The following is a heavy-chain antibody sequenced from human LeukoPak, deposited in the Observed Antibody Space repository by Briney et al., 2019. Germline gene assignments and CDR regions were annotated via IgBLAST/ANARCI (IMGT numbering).Heavy chain of an antibody. Sequence: AMHWVRQXXGKGLEWVAVISYDGSNKYYADSVKGRFTISRDNSKNTLYLQMNSLRAEDTAVYYCAIRGYYGSGSYYGFDYWGQGTLVTVSS. D-gene: IGHD3-10*01. V-gene: IGHV3-30*04. CDR2: ISYDGSNK. J-gene: IGHJ4*02. CDR3: AIRGYYGSGSYYGFDY. CDR1: A.